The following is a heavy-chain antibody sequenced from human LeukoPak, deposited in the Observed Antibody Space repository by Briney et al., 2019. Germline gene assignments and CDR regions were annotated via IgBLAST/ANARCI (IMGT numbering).Heavy chain of an antibody. V-gene: IGHV1-18*01. D-gene: IGHD4-17*01. CDR3: ARDRHQVSYGDFGY. CDR2: ISAYNGNT. CDR1: GYTFTSYG. J-gene: IGHJ4*02. Sequence: ASVKVSCKASGYTFTSYGISWVRQAPGQGLEWMGWISAYNGNTNYAQKLQGRVTMTTDTSTSTAYMELRSLGSDDTAVYYCARDRHQVSYGDFGYWGQGALVTVSS.